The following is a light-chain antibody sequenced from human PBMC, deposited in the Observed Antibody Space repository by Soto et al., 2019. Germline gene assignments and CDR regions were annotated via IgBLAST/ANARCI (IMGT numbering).Light chain of an antibody. V-gene: IGKV1-27*01. Sequence: DIQMTQSPSSLSASVGDRVTITCRTSQGISNYLAWYQQKPGKVPKLLIYGASTLQPGVPSRLSGSGSGADFTLTISSLQPEDVATYYCQKYDGAPRTFGQGTKVDIK. J-gene: IGKJ1*01. CDR3: QKYDGAPRT. CDR2: GAS. CDR1: QGISNY.